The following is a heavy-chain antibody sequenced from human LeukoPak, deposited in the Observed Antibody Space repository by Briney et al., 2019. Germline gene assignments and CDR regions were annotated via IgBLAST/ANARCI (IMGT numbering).Heavy chain of an antibody. V-gene: IGHV1-2*02. Sequence: ASVKVSCKASGYTFTGYYMHWVRQAPGQGLEWMGWINPNSGGTNYAQKFQGGVTMTRDTSISTAYMELSRLRSDDTAVYYCASGITMVRGVQTFDYWGQGTLVTVSS. J-gene: IGHJ4*02. D-gene: IGHD3-10*01. CDR3: ASGITMVRGVQTFDY. CDR2: INPNSGGT. CDR1: GYTFTGYY.